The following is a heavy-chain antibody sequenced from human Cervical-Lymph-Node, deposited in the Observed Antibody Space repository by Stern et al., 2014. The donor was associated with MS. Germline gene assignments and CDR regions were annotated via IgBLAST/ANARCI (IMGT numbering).Heavy chain of an antibody. CDR3: ARDLLWFGEFDWGAMDV. V-gene: IGHV3-30-3*01. J-gene: IGHJ6*02. D-gene: IGHD3-10*01. CDR2: ISYDGSKA. CDR1: GFNFSSYA. Sequence: VQLVESGGGVVQPGRSLRLSCAATGFNFSSYAMQWVRQAPGKGLEWVAVISYDGSKAYYADSVKGRFTISRANSKKTLFLQMNSLRLEDTADYYCARDLLWFGEFDWGAMDVWGHGTTVTVSS.